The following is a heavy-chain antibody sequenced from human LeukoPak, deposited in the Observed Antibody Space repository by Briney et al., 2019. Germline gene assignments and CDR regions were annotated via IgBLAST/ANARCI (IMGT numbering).Heavy chain of an antibody. J-gene: IGHJ4*02. CDR2: IYYSGST. Sequence: SQTLSLTCTVSGGSISSGGYYWSWIRQHPGKGLEWIGYIYYSGSTYYNPSLKSRVTISVDTSKNQFSLKLSSVTAADTAVYYCARGKGIQLLLDYWGQGTLVTVSS. CDR1: GGSISSGGYY. D-gene: IGHD5-18*01. CDR3: ARGKGIQLLLDY. V-gene: IGHV4-31*03.